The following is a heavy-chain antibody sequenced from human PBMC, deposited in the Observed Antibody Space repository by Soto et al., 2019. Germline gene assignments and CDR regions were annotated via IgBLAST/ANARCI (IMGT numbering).Heavy chain of an antibody. CDR3: ARCSHRVAHFDY. CDR1: GYTFTSYG. CDR2: ISAYNGNT. Sequence: ASVKVSCKASGYTFTSYGISRVRQAPGQGLECMGWISAYNGNTNYAQKLQGRVTMTTXTXXSXXXMXLXXLRXDDTAVYYCARCSHRVAHFDYWGQGTLVTVSS. J-gene: IGHJ4*02. V-gene: IGHV1-18*01.